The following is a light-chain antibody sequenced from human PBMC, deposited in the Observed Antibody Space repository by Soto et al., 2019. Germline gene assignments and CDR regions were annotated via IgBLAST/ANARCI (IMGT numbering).Light chain of an antibody. CDR2: GAS. V-gene: IGKV3-15*01. Sequence: EIVMTQSPATLSVSPGERATLSHRASLSVFGNLAWYQQKPGQAPRLLIYGASTRATGIPARFSGSGSGTEFTLTISSLQSEDSAVYYCQQYNNWPPLTFGQGTRLEI. CDR3: QQYNNWPPLT. CDR1: LSVFGN. J-gene: IGKJ5*01.